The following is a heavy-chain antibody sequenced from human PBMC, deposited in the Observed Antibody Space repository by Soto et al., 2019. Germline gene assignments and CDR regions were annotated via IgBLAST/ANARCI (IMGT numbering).Heavy chain of an antibody. V-gene: IGHV3-11*01. Sequence: GGSLRLSCAASGFTFSDYYMSWIRQAPGKGLEWVSYISSSGSTIYYADSVKGRFTISRDNAKNSLYLQMNSLRAEDTAVYYCARVERGITIFGVVIPPFDYWGQGTLVTVSS. D-gene: IGHD3-3*01. CDR2: ISSSGSTI. CDR3: ARVERGITIFGVVIPPFDY. J-gene: IGHJ4*02. CDR1: GFTFSDYY.